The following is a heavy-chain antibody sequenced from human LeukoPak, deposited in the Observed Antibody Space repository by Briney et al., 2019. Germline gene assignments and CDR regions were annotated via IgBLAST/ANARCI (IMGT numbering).Heavy chain of an antibody. J-gene: IGHJ4*02. V-gene: IGHV3-7*01. Sequence: GGSLRLSGTASGFTFSDYWMTWVRQDPGKGPEWVANIKQDGSQRYYVDSVRGRFTISRDNAKNSLFLQMNGLRAEDTAVYYCARRGGSSSRRSPIDYWGQGTLVTVSS. D-gene: IGHD6-6*01. CDR1: GFTFSDYW. CDR3: ARRGGSSSRRSPIDY. CDR2: IKQDGSQR.